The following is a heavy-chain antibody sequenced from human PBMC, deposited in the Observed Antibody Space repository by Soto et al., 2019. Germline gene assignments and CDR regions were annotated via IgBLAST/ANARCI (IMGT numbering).Heavy chain of an antibody. J-gene: IGHJ4*02. V-gene: IGHV3-21*01. D-gene: IGHD6-19*01. Sequence: SGGSLRLSCAASGFTFSSYSMTWVRQAPGKGLEWVSSISSSSSYIYYADSVKGRFTISRDNAKNSLYLQMNSLRAEDTAVYSCATRIAVAGTCGGQGTLVTVSS. CDR3: ATRIAVAGTC. CDR2: ISSSSSYI. CDR1: GFTFSSYS.